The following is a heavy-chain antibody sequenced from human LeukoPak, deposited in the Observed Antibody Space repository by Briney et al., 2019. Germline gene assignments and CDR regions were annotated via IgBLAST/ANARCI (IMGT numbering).Heavy chain of an antibody. CDR1: GYTFTSYG. V-gene: IGHV1-18*01. D-gene: IGHD6-6*01. Sequence: ASVKVSCKASGYTFTSYGISWVRQAPGQGLEWMGWISAYNGNTNYAQKFQGRVTITADESTSTAYMELSSLRSEDTAVYYCALEYSSSSPKTTDYWGQGTLVTVSS. CDR2: ISAYNGNT. CDR3: ALEYSSSSPKTTDY. J-gene: IGHJ4*02.